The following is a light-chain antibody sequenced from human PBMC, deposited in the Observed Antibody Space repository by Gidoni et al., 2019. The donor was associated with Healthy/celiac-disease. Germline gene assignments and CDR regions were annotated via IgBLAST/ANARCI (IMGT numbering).Light chain of an antibody. CDR2: GAS. Sequence: DSVLTQSPGTLSLSPGERATLSCSASQSVSSSYLAWYHQKPGQAPRLLIYGASSRATGIPDRFSGSGSGTAFTLPISRLEPADFAVYYCQQYGSSPPITFGPXTKVDIK. J-gene: IGKJ3*01. CDR3: QQYGSSPPIT. V-gene: IGKV3-20*01. CDR1: QSVSSSY.